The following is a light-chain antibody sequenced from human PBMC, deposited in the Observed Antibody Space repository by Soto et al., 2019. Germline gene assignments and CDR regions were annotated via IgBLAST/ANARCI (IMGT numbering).Light chain of an antibody. Sequence: QPALTQPASVSGSPGQSITISCTGTSSDVGGYNYVSWYQQYPGKAPKLMIYEVSNRPSGVSNRFSGSKSGNTASLTISGLQAEDEADYYCSSYTSSSTPYVFGTGTKLTVL. CDR1: SSDVGGYNY. J-gene: IGLJ1*01. CDR3: SSYTSSSTPYV. CDR2: EVS. V-gene: IGLV2-14*01.